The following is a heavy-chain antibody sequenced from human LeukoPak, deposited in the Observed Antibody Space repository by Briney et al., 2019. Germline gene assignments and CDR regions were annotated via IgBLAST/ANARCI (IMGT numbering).Heavy chain of an antibody. Sequence: SETLSLTCTVSGGSISGSSYHWGWIRQPPGKGLEWIGSINYSWHPYYNPSLERRVTISVDSSKNQFSLKVTSVTAADTALYYCAPTYSYTRGGYDYWGPGTLVTVSS. J-gene: IGHJ4*02. CDR2: INYSWHP. D-gene: IGHD5-18*01. CDR3: APTYSYTRGGYDY. V-gene: IGHV4-39*01. CDR1: GGSISGSSYH.